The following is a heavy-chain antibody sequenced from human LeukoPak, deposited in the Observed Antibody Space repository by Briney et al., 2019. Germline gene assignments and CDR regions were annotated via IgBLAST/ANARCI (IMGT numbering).Heavy chain of an antibody. V-gene: IGHV1-8*01. CDR3: ARSGNYDFWSGLSRSYYYYYMDV. Sequence: ASVKVSCKASGYTFTCYDINWVRQATGQGLEGMGLMNPSSGSTGYVQKFQGRVAMTRDTSISTAYMELSSLRSEDTEVYYCARSGNYDFWSGLSRSYYYYYMDVWGKGTTVTVSS. CDR1: GYTFTCYD. J-gene: IGHJ6*03. D-gene: IGHD3-3*01. CDR2: MNPSSGST.